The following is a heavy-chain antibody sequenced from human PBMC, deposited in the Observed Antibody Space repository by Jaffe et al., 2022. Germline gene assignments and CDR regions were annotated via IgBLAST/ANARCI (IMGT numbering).Heavy chain of an antibody. D-gene: IGHD1-26*01. J-gene: IGHJ3*02. Sequence: EVQLVESGGGLVQPGGSLRLSCAASGFSLSNYWMHWVRQTPGKGLVWVARINTDGRSTSYADSVKGRFAIYRDDAKNTMSLQMNSLRAEDTAVYYCARGVSGIHTGGAASDIWGQGTMVSVSS. CDR3: ARGVSGIHTGGAASDI. CDR2: INTDGRST. CDR1: GFSLSNYW. V-gene: IGHV3-74*01.